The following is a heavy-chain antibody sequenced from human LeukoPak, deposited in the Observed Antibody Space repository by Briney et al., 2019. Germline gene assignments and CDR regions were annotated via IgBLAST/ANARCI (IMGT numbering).Heavy chain of an antibody. CDR3: TRDSGTYNWLDP. V-gene: IGHV3-73*01. J-gene: IGHJ5*02. D-gene: IGHD1-26*01. CDR1: GFTFSGSA. CDR2: IDKKDKGYATAT. Sequence: PGGSLRLSCAASGFTFSGSAIHWVRQSSGKGLEWVGQIDKKDKGYATATAYAASVKGRFTISRDDSINTAYLQMKSLKTEDTALYYCTRDSGTYNWLDPGGEGTRVSVSS.